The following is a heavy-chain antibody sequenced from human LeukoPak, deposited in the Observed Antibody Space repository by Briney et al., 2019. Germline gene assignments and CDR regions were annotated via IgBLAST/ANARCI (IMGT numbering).Heavy chain of an antibody. CDR3: ARVQSGYYYDYFDY. D-gene: IGHD3-22*01. CDR2: IYYSGST. J-gene: IGHJ4*02. Sequence: SETLSLTCTASGGSISSYYWSWIRQPPGKGLEWIGYIYYSGSTNYNPSLKSRVTISVDTSKNQFSLKLSSVTAADTAVYYCARVQSGYYYDYFDYWGQGTLVTVSS. V-gene: IGHV4-59*01. CDR1: GGSISSYY.